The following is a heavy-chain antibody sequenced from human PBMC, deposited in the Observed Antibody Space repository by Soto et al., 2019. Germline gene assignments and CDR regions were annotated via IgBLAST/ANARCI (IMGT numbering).Heavy chain of an antibody. J-gene: IGHJ4*02. V-gene: IGHV3-72*01. CDR1: GFPFSVHY. Sequence: GGSLRLSCAASGFPFSVHYMEWVRQAPGKGLEWVGRARNKVNSFTTEYAASVKGRFTISRDDSKNSLFLQMNSLKTEDTAVYYCARGGYCSGGSCSSFDYWGQGTLVTVSS. CDR3: ARGGYCSGGSCSSFDY. CDR2: ARNKVNSFTT. D-gene: IGHD2-15*01.